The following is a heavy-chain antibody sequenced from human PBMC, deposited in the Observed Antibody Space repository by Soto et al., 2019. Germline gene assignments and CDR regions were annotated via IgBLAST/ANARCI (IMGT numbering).Heavy chain of an antibody. D-gene: IGHD2-15*01. Sequence: QVQLVESGGGVVQPGRSLRLSCAASGFPFSIDGMHWVRQAPGKGLEWVAVISYDGSNKDYADSVKGRFTISRDNSKNTLYLQMSSLRAEDTAVFYCAASAHGSGGSSFDYWGQGTLVTVSS. J-gene: IGHJ4*02. V-gene: IGHV3-30*03. CDR3: AASAHGSGGSSFDY. CDR1: GFPFSIDG. CDR2: ISYDGSNK.